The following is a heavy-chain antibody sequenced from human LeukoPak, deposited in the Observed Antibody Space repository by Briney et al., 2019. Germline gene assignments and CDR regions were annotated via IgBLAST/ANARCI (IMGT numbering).Heavy chain of an antibody. CDR1: GFTFSSYD. CDR2: TSAGDGSR. CDR3: AKTLGSGGFFFAFDI. Sequence: GSLRLSCVASGFTFSSYDMTWVRQAPGKGLEWVSGTSAGDGSRHYADSVKGRFTISRDNFKNTLYLQMNSLRAEDTAVYYCAKTLGSGGFFFAFDIWGQGTMVTVSS. V-gene: IGHV3-23*01. J-gene: IGHJ3*02. D-gene: IGHD2-15*01.